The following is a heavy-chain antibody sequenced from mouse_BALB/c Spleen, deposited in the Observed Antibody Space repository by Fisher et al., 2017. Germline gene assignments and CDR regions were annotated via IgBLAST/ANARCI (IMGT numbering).Heavy chain of an antibody. D-gene: IGHD1-1*01. CDR3: ARSYGSSYVFAMDY. J-gene: IGHJ4*01. V-gene: IGHV1-69*02. Sequence: KFKGKATLTVDESSSTAYMQLSSLTSEDSAVYYCARSYGSSYVFAMDYWGQGTSVTVSS.